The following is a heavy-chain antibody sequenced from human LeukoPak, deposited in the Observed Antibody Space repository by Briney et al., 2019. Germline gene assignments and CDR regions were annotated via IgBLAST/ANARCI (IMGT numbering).Heavy chain of an antibody. CDR3: ARALWSGPVYYGMDV. D-gene: IGHD3-10*01. V-gene: IGHV3-21*06. CDR1: GFTFSNYN. CDR2: ISSTSSYI. J-gene: IGHJ6*02. Sequence: KPGGSLKLSCAASGFTFSNYNFYWVRQAPGKGLEWVSSISSTSSYIYYADSVKGRFTISRDNAKNSLYLQMNSLRAEDTAVYYCARALWSGPVYYGMDVWGQGTTVTVSS.